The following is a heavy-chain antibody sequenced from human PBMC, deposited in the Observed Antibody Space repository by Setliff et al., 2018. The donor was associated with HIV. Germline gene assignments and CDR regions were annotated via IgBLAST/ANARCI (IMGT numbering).Heavy chain of an antibody. CDR2: IYYSGRT. D-gene: IGHD2-21*01. V-gene: IGHV4-31*03. J-gene: IGHJ6*03. CDR1: GGSISSGGYY. CDR3: ARYCGGDCYPSAYYMDV. Sequence: SETLSLTCTVSGGSISSGGYYWSWIRQHPGKGLEWIGYIYYSGRTYYNPSLKSRVTISVDTSEIQFSLKLSSVTAADTAVYDCARYCGGDCYPSAYYMDVWGKGTTVTVSS.